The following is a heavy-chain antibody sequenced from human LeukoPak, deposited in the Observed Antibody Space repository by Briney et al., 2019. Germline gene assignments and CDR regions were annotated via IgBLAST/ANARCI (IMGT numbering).Heavy chain of an antibody. CDR3: ARDRGIVVVPAASNDYYMDV. D-gene: IGHD2-2*01. J-gene: IGHJ6*03. CDR1: GYTFTSYG. V-gene: IGHV1-46*01. CDR2: INPSGGST. Sequence: ASVKVSCKASGYTFTSYGISWVRQAPGQGLEWMGIINPSGGSTSYAQKFQGRVTMTRDMSTSTVYMELSSLRSEDTAVYYCARDRGIVVVPAASNDYYMDVWGKGTTVTVSS.